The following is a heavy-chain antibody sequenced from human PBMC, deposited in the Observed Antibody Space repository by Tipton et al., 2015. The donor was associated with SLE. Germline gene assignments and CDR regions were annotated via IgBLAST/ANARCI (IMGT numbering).Heavy chain of an antibody. J-gene: IGHJ6*02. D-gene: IGHD1-20*01. CDR3: AKDGDNWNHFSMDV. V-gene: IGHV3-30*02. Sequence: SGFTFSSYGMHWVRQAPGKGLEWVAFIRYDGSNKYYADSVKGRFTISRDNSKNTLYLQMNSLRAEDTAVYYCAKDGDNWNHFSMDVWGQGTTVTVSS. CDR2: IRYDGSNK. CDR1: GFTFSSYG.